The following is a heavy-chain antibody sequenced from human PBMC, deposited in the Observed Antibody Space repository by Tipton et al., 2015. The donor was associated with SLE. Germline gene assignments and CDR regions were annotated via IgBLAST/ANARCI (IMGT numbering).Heavy chain of an antibody. CDR2: ITGSGGRT. CDR3: AKEGGGSWTYFDY. D-gene: IGHD1-26*01. CDR1: GFTFTSYA. V-gene: IGHV3-23*01. J-gene: IGHJ4*02. Sequence: GSLRLSCAASGFTFTSYAMSWVRQAPGKGLEWVASITGSGGRTYYADSVKGRFTISRDNAQNSLYLQMNSLRVEDTAFYYCAKEGGGSWTYFDYWGQGTLVTVSS.